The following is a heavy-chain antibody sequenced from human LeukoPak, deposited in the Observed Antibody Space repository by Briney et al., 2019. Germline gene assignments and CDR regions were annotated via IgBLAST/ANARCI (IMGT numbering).Heavy chain of an antibody. J-gene: IGHJ4*02. CDR2: INHSGST. CDR3: ARAPYYYGSGSYDY. CDR1: GGSFSGYY. Sequence: KPSETLSLTCAVYGGSFSGYYWSWIRQPPGKGLEWIGEINHSGSTNYNPSLKSRVTISVDTSKNQFSLKLSSVTAADTAVYYCARAPYYYGSGSYDYWGQGTLVTVSS. D-gene: IGHD3-10*01. V-gene: IGHV4-34*01.